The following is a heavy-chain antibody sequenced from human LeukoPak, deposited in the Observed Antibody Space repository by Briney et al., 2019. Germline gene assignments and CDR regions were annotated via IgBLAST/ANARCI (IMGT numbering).Heavy chain of an antibody. D-gene: IGHD2-2*01. CDR1: GGSISSSHW. CDR2: IYHSGST. CDR3: ARARYANAWYAFDI. Sequence: SGTLSLTCAVSGGSISSSHWWSWVRQPPGKGLEWIGEIYHSGSTNYNPSLKSRVTISVDQSKNQFSLNLISVTAADTAVYYCARARYANAWYAFDIWGQGTMVTVSS. J-gene: IGHJ3*02. V-gene: IGHV4-4*02.